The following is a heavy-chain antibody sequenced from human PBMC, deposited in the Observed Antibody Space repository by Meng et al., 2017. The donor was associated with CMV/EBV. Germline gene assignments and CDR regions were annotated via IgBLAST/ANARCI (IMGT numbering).Heavy chain of an antibody. CDR3: AKDQDIVATGGAFDY. D-gene: IGHD5-12*01. CDR1: GFTFDDYT. CDR2: ISWDGGST. V-gene: IGHV3-43*01. Sequence: GESLKISCAASGFTFDDYTMRWVRQAPGKGLEWVSLISWDGGSTYYADSVKGRFTISRDNSKNSLYLQMNSLRTEDTALYYCAKDQDIVATGGAFDYWGQGTLVTVSS. J-gene: IGHJ4*02.